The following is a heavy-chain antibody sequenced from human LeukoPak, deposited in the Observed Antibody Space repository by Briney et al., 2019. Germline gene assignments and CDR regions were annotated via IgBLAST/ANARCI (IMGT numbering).Heavy chain of an antibody. CDR1: GYPFTTWE. CDR2: VHPNGGNT. Sequence: ASVKVSCKTSGYPFTTWEINWVRQAAGQGLEWMGWVHPNGGNTAYAQKFQGRVTMARDTSISTAYMELSSLRSEDTAVYYCARRRLRGVTKSCWFDPWGQGTLVTVSS. D-gene: IGHD3-10*01. CDR3: ARRRLRGVTKSCWFDP. V-gene: IGHV1-8*01. J-gene: IGHJ5*02.